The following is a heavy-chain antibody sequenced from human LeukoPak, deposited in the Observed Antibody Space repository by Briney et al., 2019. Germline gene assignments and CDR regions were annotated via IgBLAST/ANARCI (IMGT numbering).Heavy chain of an antibody. CDR3: VRQFDY. V-gene: IGHV4-39*01. J-gene: IGHJ4*02. CDR1: GGSISGSSYY. CDR2: FYSSGST. Sequence: EXLSLTCTVSGGSISGSSYYWVWIRQSPGKGLEWIGNFYSSGSTYYNPSLQSRVTISVDTSKNQFSLNLTSVTAADTAVYYCVRQFDYCGQGTLVTXSS.